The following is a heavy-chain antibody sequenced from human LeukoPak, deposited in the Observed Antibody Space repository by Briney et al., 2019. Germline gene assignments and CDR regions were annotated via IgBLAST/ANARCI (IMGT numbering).Heavy chain of an antibody. Sequence: GGSLRLSCAASGFTFSSYAMSWVRQAPGKGLEWVSAISGSGGSTYYADSVKGRFTISRDNSKNTLYIQMNSLRAGDTAVYYCARSFYDILIGYYQYFDYWGQGTLVTVSS. CDR3: ARSFYDILIGYYQYFDY. J-gene: IGHJ4*02. V-gene: IGHV3-23*01. CDR2: ISGSGGST. CDR1: GFTFSSYA. D-gene: IGHD3-9*01.